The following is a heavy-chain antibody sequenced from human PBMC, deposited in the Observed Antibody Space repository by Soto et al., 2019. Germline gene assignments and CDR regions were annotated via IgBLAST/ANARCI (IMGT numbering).Heavy chain of an antibody. CDR1: GYSFTSYW. J-gene: IGHJ4*02. Sequence: GESLKISCKGSGYSFTSYWIGWVRQMPGKGLEWMGIIYPGDSDTRYSPSFQGQVTISADKSISTAYLQWSSLKASDTAVYFCARDHHSYYDTSGYYPYFDFWGQGTLVTVSS. CDR2: IYPGDSDT. CDR3: ARDHHSYYDTSGYYPYFDF. V-gene: IGHV5-51*01. D-gene: IGHD3-22*01.